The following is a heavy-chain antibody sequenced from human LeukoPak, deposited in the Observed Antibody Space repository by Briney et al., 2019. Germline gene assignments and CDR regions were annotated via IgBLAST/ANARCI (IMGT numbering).Heavy chain of an antibody. CDR2: ISPNCGTT. Sequence: SVKVSCKASGGTFSSYDISWVRQAPGQGLEWMGGISPNCGTTNYAQKFQGRVTITTDESTSTAYMELSSLRSEDTAVYYCARDRTRAFRRRYYYDSSGYCAFDIWGKGTMVTVSS. CDR3: ARDRTRAFRRRYYYDSSGYCAFDI. J-gene: IGHJ3*02. V-gene: IGHV1-69*05. D-gene: IGHD3-22*01. CDR1: GGTFSSYD.